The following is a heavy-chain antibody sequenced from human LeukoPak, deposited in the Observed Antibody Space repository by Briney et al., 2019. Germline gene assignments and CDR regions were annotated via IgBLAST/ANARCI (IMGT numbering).Heavy chain of an antibody. D-gene: IGHD4-17*01. V-gene: IGHV1-58*01. CDR2: IVVGSGNT. CDR1: GFTFTSSA. CDR3: AAATTVTTVDALDI. Sequence: EASVKVSCKASGFTFTSSAVQWVRQARGQRLEWIGWIVVGSGNTNYAQKFQERVTITRDMSTSTAYMELSSLRSEDTAVYYCAAATTVTTVDALDIWGQGTMVTVSS. J-gene: IGHJ3*02.